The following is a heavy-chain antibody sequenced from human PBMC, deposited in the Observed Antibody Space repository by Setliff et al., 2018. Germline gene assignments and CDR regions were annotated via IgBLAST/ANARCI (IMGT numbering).Heavy chain of an antibody. V-gene: IGHV3-48*03. J-gene: IGHJ6*02. Sequence: SCAASGFTFSSHTMNWVRQGPGKGLEWVAYFSSSGSISYATSVKGRFTVSRDNAKYSLYLQMNSLSVEDTAVYHCARDGGTGMVKGYYYGLDAWGPGTSVTVSS. CDR1: GFTFSSHT. CDR2: FSSSGSI. CDR3: ARDGGTGMVKGYYYGLDA. D-gene: IGHD5-18*01.